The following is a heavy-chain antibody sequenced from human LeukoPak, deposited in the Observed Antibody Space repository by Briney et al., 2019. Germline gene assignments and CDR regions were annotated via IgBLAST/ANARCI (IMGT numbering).Heavy chain of an antibody. J-gene: IGHJ6*04. CDR2: ISAYNGNT. V-gene: IGHV1-18*04. CDR1: GYTFTSYN. D-gene: IGHD3-10*01. Sequence: ASVKVSCKASGYTFTSYNMHWVRQAPGQGLEWMGWISAYNGNTNYAQKLQGRVTMTTDTSTSTAYMELRSLRSDDTAVYYCARVEMPLGRYGSADVWGKGTTVTISS. CDR3: ARVEMPLGRYGSADV.